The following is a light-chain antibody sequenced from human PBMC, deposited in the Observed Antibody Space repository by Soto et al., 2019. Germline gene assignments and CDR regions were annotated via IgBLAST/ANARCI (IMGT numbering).Light chain of an antibody. V-gene: IGKV1-39*01. CDR3: QQSYSTPRT. Sequence: DIQMTQSPSSLSASVGERVTITCRASQSISSYLNWYQQKPGKAPKLLIYAASSLQSGVPSRFSGSGSVTDFTLTISSMQPEDFATYYCQQSYSTPRTFGHGTKVEIK. J-gene: IGKJ1*01. CDR2: AAS. CDR1: QSISSY.